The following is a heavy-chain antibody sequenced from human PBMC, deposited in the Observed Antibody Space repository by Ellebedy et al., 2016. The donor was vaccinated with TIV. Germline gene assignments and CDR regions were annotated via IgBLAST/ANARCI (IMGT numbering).Heavy chain of an antibody. CDR2: IIPIFGTA. D-gene: IGHD3-22*01. J-gene: IGHJ4*02. CDR1: GGTFSSYA. CDR3: ARDGYYYEQPFDY. Sequence: SVKVSXXASGGTFSSYAISWVRQAPGQGLEWMGGIIPIFGTANYAQKFQGRVTITADKSTSTAYMELSSLRSEDTAVYYCARDGYYYEQPFDYWGQGTLVTVSS. V-gene: IGHV1-69*06.